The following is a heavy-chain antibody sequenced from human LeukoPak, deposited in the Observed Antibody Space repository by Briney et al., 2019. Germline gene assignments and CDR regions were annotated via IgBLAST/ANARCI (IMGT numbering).Heavy chain of an antibody. Sequence: ASVKVSCKASGYTFTSYDINWARQATGQGLEWVGWMNPNSGNTGYAQKYQGRVTITRNTSISTAYMELSSLRSEDTAVYYCVRGAGATISYYYYYMDVWGKGTTVTVSS. CDR3: VRGAGATISYYYYYMDV. CDR2: MNPNSGNT. CDR1: GYTFTSYD. D-gene: IGHD1-26*01. V-gene: IGHV1-8*03. J-gene: IGHJ6*03.